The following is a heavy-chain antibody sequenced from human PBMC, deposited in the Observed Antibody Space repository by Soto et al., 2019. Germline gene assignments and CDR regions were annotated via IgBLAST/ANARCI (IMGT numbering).Heavy chain of an antibody. V-gene: IGHV4-34*01. CDR1: GGSFSGYY. J-gene: IGHJ6*02. Sequence: SETLSLTCAVYGGSFSGYYWSWIRQPPGKGLEWIGEINHSGSTNYNPSLKSRVTISVDTSKNQFSLKLSSVTAADTAVYYCARDRRIPPYYYYGMDVWGQGTTVTVSS. CDR3: ARDRRIPPYYYYGMDV. CDR2: INHSGST.